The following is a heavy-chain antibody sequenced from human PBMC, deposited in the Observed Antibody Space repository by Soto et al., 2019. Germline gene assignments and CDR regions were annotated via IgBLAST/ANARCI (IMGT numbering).Heavy chain of an antibody. CDR1: GYTFTSYD. CDR3: ARDLAGRIDY. V-gene: IGHV1-8*01. Sequence: QVQLVQSGAEVKKPGASVKVSCRASGYTFTSYDLTWVRQAAGRGLEWMGWMNPNGGNTGYTQKFQGRVTMTRNTSISTANMELSSRRSEDTAAYYCARDLAGRIDYWGQGTLVTVSS. CDR2: MNPNGGNT. J-gene: IGHJ4*02. D-gene: IGHD6-25*01.